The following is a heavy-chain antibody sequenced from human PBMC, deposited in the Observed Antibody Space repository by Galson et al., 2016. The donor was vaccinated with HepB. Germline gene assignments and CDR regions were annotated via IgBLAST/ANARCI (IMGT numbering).Heavy chain of an antibody. CDR1: GFTFSSFT. CDR2: ISSRSSSI. J-gene: IGHJ2*01. V-gene: IGHV3-48*02. CDR3: ATQYCSGGSCYSAAPGYWYFDL. Sequence: SLRLSCAASGFTFSSFTMNWVRQAPGTGLEWVSYISSRSSSIYYEDSVEGRFTISRDNAKNSLYLQMNSPRDEDTAVYYCATQYCSGGSCYSAAPGYWYFDLWGRGTLVTVSS. D-gene: IGHD2-15*01.